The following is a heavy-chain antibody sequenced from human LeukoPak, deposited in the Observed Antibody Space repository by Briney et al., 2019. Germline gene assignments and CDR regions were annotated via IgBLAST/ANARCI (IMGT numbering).Heavy chain of an antibody. CDR3: ASASYYYDSSGYYIWGGSDY. CDR1: GGTFSSYA. V-gene: IGHV1-69*01. J-gene: IGHJ4*02. CDR2: IIPIFGTA. Sequence: GASVKVSCKASGGTFSSYAISWVRQAPGQGLEWMGGIIPIFGTANYAQKFQGRVTITADESTSTAYMELSSLRSEDTAVYYCASASYYYDSSGYYIWGGSDYWGQGTLVTVSS. D-gene: IGHD3-22*01.